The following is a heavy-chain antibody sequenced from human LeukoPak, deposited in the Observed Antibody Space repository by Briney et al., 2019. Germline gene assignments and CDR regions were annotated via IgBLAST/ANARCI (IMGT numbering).Heavy chain of an antibody. Sequence: SQTLSLTCAISGDSVSSNSAAWNWIRQSPSRGLEWLGSTYYRSKWYNDYAVSVKSRITIKQDTSKKQFSLQLNSVTPEDTAVYYCARGPRSGVLQYYFDYWGQGTLVTVSS. D-gene: IGHD3-10*01. CDR2: TYYRSKWYN. CDR3: ARGPRSGVLQYYFDY. V-gene: IGHV6-1*01. J-gene: IGHJ4*02. CDR1: GDSVSSNSAA.